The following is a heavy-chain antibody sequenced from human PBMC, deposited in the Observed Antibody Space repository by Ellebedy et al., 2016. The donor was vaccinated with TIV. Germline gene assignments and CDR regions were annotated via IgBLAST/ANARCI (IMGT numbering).Heavy chain of an antibody. Sequence: GESLKISCTVSGFSFRSYGMHWVRQAPGKGLEWVAAIWYDGSKYSYADCVKGRFTISRDNSKNTLYLQMNSLRAEDTAVYYCATGGYSNGYGGWFDPWGQGTLVTVSS. J-gene: IGHJ5*02. CDR2: IWYDGSKY. CDR1: GFSFRSYG. V-gene: IGHV3-33*01. CDR3: ATGGYSNGYGGWFDP. D-gene: IGHD5-18*01.